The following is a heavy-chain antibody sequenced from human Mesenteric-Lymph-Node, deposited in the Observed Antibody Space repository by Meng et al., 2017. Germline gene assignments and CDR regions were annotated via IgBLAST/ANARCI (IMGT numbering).Heavy chain of an antibody. D-gene: IGHD3-10*01. Sequence: GESLKISCAASGFTFSNAWMSWVRQAPGKGLEWVGRIKSKTDGGTTDYAAPVKGRFTISRDDSKNTLYLQMNSLKPEDTAVYYCTTPRPLRITMVRGVTPYAFDIWGQGTMVTVSS. CDR2: IKSKTDGGTT. V-gene: IGHV3-15*01. J-gene: IGHJ3*02. CDR1: GFTFSNAW. CDR3: TTPRPLRITMVRGVTPYAFDI.